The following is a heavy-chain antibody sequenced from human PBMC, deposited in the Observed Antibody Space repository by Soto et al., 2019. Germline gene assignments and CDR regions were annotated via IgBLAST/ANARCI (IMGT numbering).Heavy chain of an antibody. CDR1: GFSLNTGGLG. CDR2: SYWDDDK. CDR3: IHSRGGGDFLRAYSSHYFFGLDV. J-gene: IGHJ6*02. Sequence: QINLKESGSTLVKPTQTLTLTCSVSGFSLNTGGLGVGWIRQPPGKALEWLALSYWDDDKRYSPSLTHRLSICNVTTNNVVIVKMSHIVPLDPATYYCIHSRGGGDFLRAYSSHYFFGLDVLGQGSTVTVS. D-gene: IGHD2-21*02. V-gene: IGHV2-5*02.